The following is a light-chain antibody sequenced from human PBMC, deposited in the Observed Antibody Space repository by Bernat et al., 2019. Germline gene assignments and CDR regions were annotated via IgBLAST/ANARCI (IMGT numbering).Light chain of an antibody. Sequence: QSALTQPPSASGSPGQSVTISCTGTSSDVGRYNFVSWYQQHPDKAPKLMIYDITKRPSGVPDRFSGSKSGNTASLTVSGLQAEDEADYFCSSYAGGNNFEFGGGTKLTVL. CDR1: SSDVGRYNF. CDR2: DIT. J-gene: IGLJ2*01. V-gene: IGLV2-8*01. CDR3: SSYAGGNNFE.